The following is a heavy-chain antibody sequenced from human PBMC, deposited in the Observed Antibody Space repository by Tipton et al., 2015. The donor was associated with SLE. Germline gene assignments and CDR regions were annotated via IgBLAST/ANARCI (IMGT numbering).Heavy chain of an antibody. CDR3: ARGAGDRLDY. CDR2: MNPNSGNT. CDR1: GYTFTSYD. D-gene: IGHD7-27*01. J-gene: IGHJ4*02. Sequence: SCAASGYTFTSYDINWVRQATGQGLEWMGWMNPNSGNTGYAQKFQGRATMTRNTSISTAYMELSSLRSEDTAVYYCARGAGDRLDYWGQGTLVTVSS. V-gene: IGHV1-8*01.